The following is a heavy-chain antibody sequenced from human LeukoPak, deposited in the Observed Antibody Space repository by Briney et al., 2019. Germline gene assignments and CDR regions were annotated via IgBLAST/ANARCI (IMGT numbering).Heavy chain of an antibody. CDR3: ARDMGVFSKWSKYDY. Sequence: SQTLSLTCAISGDSVSTNSAAWNWIRQSPSRGLEWLGRTYYRSKWYNDYAVSVDSRIDINPDTSKNQFSLHLNSVTPEDTAVYYCARDMGVFSKWSKYDYWGQGTLVTVSS. CDR2: TYYRSKWYN. V-gene: IGHV6-1*01. CDR1: GDSVSTNSAA. J-gene: IGHJ4*02. D-gene: IGHD2-15*01.